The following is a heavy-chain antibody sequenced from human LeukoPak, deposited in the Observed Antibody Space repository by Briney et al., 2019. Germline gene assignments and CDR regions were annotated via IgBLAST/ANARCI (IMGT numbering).Heavy chain of an antibody. D-gene: IGHD6-19*01. V-gene: IGHV1-69*13. CDR3: ARGMASGEGIAVDGLSYYYYMDV. CDR2: IIPIFGTA. Sequence: SVKVSCKASGGTFSSYAISWVRQAPGQGLEWMGGIIPIFGTANYAQKFEGRVTITADESTSTAYMELSSLRSDDTAVYYCARGMASGEGIAVDGLSYYYYMDVWGKGTTVTVSS. CDR1: GGTFSSYA. J-gene: IGHJ6*03.